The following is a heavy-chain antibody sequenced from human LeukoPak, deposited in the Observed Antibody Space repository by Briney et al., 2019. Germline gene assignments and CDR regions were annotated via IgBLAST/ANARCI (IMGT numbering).Heavy chain of an antibody. Sequence: GASVKVSCKGSGYSFTGYYMHWVRQAPGQGLEWMGWINPNSGGTNYAQKFQGRVTMTRDTSISTAYMELSRLRSDDTAVYYCAKDRSSGWFPPRYFQDWGQGTLVTVSS. CDR2: INPNSGGT. CDR1: GYSFTGYY. V-gene: IGHV1-2*02. D-gene: IGHD6-19*01. CDR3: AKDRSSGWFPPRYFQD. J-gene: IGHJ1*01.